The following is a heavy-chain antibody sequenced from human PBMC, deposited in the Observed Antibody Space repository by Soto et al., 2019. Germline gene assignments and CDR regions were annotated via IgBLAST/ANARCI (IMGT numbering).Heavy chain of an antibody. J-gene: IGHJ4*02. CDR2: IWYDGSNK. Sequence: QVQLVESGGGVVQPGRSLRLSCAASGFTFSSYGMHWVRQAPGKGLEWVAVIWYDGSNKYYADSVKGRFTISRDNSKNTLYRQMNSRRAEDTAVYYCARGPYSSGWYGDYWGQGTLVTVSS. CDR1: GFTFSSYG. D-gene: IGHD6-19*01. V-gene: IGHV3-33*01. CDR3: ARGPYSSGWYGDY.